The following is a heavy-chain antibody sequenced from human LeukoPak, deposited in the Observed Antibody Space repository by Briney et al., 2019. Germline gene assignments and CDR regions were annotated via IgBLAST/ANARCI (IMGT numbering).Heavy chain of an antibody. CDR1: GGSISSYY. CDR2: IYTSGST. CDR3: AREITRGLRYYYYYMDV. J-gene: IGHJ6*03. D-gene: IGHD4-17*01. V-gene: IGHV4-4*07. Sequence: PSETLPLTCTVSGGSISSYYWSWIRQPAGKGLEWIGRIYTSGSTNYNPSLKSRVTMSVDTSKNQFSLKLSSVTAADTAVYYCAREITRGLRYYYYYMDVWGKGTTVTVSS.